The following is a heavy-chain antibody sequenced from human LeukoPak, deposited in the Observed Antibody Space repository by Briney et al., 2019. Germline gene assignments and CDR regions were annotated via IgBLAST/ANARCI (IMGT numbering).Heavy chain of an antibody. CDR2: ISSSSSYI. CDR3: AKVDTAMGSLDAFDI. CDR1: GFTFSSYS. J-gene: IGHJ3*02. V-gene: IGHV3-21*01. Sequence: GGSLRLSCAASGFTFSSYSMNWVRQAPGKGLEWVSSISSSSSYIYYADSVKGRFTISRDNAKNSLYLQMNSLRAEDTAVYYCAKVDTAMGSLDAFDIWGQGTKVTVSS. D-gene: IGHD5-18*01.